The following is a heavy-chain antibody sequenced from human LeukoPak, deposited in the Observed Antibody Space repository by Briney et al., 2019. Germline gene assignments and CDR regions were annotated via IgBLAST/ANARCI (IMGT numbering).Heavy chain of an antibody. V-gene: IGHV3-15*01. CDR2: IKSNADGGTP. CDR3: TTFYHEYSPY. CDR1: GFRFMNAW. Sequence: GGCLRLSCAASGFRFMNAWVIWVRQAPGKGLEWVGRIKSNADGGTPDYAAPARGRFTISRDDSKNTLYLQMNSLKTEDTAVYYCTTFYHEYSPYWHRGTLVSVSS. J-gene: IGHJ4*02. D-gene: IGHD2/OR15-2a*01.